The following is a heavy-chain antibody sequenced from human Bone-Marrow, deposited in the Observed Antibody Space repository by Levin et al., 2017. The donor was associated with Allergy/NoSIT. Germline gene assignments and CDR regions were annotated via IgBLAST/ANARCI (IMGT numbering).Heavy chain of an antibody. CDR1: GHSFTSHW. CDR2: FNPGDSTT. D-gene: IGHD2-21*01. CDR3: ASHSVDGAFDI. Sequence: VASVKVSCQGSGHSFTSHWVGWVRQMPGKGLEWMGIFNPGDSTTRYSPSFQGQVTISVDKSISIAYLQWSSLEASDTAMYYCASHSVDGAFDIWGQGTLVTVPS. V-gene: IGHV5-51*01. J-gene: IGHJ3*02.